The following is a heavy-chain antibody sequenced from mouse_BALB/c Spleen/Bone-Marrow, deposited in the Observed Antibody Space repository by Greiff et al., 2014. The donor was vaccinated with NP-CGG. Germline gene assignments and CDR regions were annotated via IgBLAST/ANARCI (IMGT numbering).Heavy chain of an antibody. J-gene: IGHJ4*01. CDR3: ARSGKVRNAMDY. V-gene: IGHV1S137*01. Sequence: QVQLKESGAKLVRPGVSVKISCKGSGYTFTDHAIHWVERSHAKSLEWIGVISGYYGDAIYNQKFKGKATMTVDKSSSTAYMELARLTSEDSAIYYCARSGKVRNAMDYWGQGTSVTVSS. CDR1: GYTFTDHA. CDR2: ISGYYGDA. D-gene: IGHD2-14*01.